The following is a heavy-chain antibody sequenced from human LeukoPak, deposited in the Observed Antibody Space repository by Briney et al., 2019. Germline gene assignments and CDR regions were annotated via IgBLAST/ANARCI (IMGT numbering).Heavy chain of an antibody. D-gene: IGHD3-10*01. CDR2: ISYDGSNK. CDR3: ASGSYYYYYGMDV. J-gene: IGHJ6*02. CDR1: GFTFSSYG. Sequence: PGGSLRLSCAASGFTFSSYGMHWVRQAPGKGLEWVAVISYDGSNKYYADSVKGRFTISRDNSKNTLYLQMNSLRAEDTAVYYCASGSYYYYYGMDVWGQGTTVTVSS. V-gene: IGHV3-30*03.